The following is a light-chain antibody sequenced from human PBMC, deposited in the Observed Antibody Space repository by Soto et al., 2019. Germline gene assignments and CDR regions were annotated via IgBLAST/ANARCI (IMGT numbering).Light chain of an antibody. CDR2: DVT. Sequence: QSVLTQSPSASGSPGQSVTISCTGTSSDIGGYNSVSWYQQHPGKAPKVMIYDVTKRPSGVPDRFSGSKSGNTDSLPVSALQAEAEADYYCSSYTDRKHLVFGTGTKLTVL. J-gene: IGLJ1*01. V-gene: IGLV2-8*01. CDR1: SSDIGGYNS. CDR3: SSYTDRKHLV.